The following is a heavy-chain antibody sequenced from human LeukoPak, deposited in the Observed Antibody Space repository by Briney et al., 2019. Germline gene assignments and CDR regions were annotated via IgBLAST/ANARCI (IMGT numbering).Heavy chain of an antibody. CDR1: GGSISSYY. V-gene: IGHV4-59*01. Sequence: SETLSLTCTVSGGSISSYYWSWIRQPPGKGLEWIGYIYYSGGTNYNPSLKSRVTISVDTSKNQFSLKLSSVTAADTAVYYCARMTSYSSGCYFDYWGQGTLVTVSS. CDR2: IYYSGGT. CDR3: ARMTSYSSGCYFDY. D-gene: IGHD6-19*01. J-gene: IGHJ4*02.